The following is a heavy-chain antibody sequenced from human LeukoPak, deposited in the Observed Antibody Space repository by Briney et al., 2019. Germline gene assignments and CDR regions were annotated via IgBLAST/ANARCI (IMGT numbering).Heavy chain of an antibody. CDR3: ARVRGYDSRDLDY. J-gene: IGHJ4*02. CDR2: ISYDGSNK. Sequence: GGSLRLSCAASGFTFSSYAMHWVRQAPGKGLEWVAVISYDGSNKYYADSVKGRFTISRDNSKNTLYVQMNSLGAEDTAVYYCARVRGYDSRDLDYWGQGTLVTVSS. D-gene: IGHD5-18*01. V-gene: IGHV3-30-3*01. CDR1: GFTFSSYA.